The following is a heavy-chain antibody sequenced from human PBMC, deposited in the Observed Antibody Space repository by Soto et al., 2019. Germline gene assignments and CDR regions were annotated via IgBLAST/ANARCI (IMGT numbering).Heavy chain of an antibody. J-gene: IGHJ4*02. Sequence: SETLSLTCTVSGGSISSSYWTWIRQPPGKGLEWIGYIYYSGSSNYNPSLRSRVTISLDTSKNQFSLKLSSVTAADTAVYYCARYEFWSAYCDYWGQGTLVTVSS. CDR2: IYYSGSS. CDR3: ARYEFWSAYCDY. V-gene: IGHV4-59*08. CDR1: GGSISSSY. D-gene: IGHD3-3*01.